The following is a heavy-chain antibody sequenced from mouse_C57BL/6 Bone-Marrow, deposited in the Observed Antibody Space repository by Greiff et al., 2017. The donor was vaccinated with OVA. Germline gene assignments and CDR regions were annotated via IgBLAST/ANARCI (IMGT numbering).Heavy chain of an antibody. J-gene: IGHJ1*03. Sequence: VKLVESGAELVKPGASVKISCKASGYAFSSYWMNWVKQRPGKGLEWIGQIYPGDGDTNYNGKFKGKATLTADKSSSTAYMQLSSLTSEDSAVYFCARRDGSSYRYFDVWGTGTTVTVSS. V-gene: IGHV1-80*01. CDR1: GYAFSSYW. CDR2: IYPGDGDT. CDR3: ARRDGSSYRYFDV. D-gene: IGHD1-1*01.